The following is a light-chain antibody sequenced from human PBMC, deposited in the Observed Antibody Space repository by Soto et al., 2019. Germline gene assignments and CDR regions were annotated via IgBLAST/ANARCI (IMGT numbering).Light chain of an antibody. CDR3: QQSYSIPYS. V-gene: IGKV1-39*01. Sequence: DIQMTQSPSSLSASVGDRVTITCRASQSITGYLNWYQQKPGKAPKLLIYAASSLQSGVPSRFSGSESGTDFTLTISSLQPEDFATYYCQQSYSIPYSFGQGTKLEIK. CDR2: AAS. J-gene: IGKJ2*01. CDR1: QSITGY.